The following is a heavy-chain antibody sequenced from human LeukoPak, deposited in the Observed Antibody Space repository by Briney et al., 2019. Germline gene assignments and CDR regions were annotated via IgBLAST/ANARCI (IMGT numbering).Heavy chain of an antibody. CDR1: GFTFSSYA. V-gene: IGHV3-23*01. CDR2: ISGSGGST. J-gene: IGHJ6*02. CDR3: AKDLEVVVVVAATLYYYYGIDV. Sequence: GGSLRLSCAASGFTFSSYAMSWVRQARGKGLEWVSAISGSGGSTYYADSVKGRFTISRDNSKNTLYRQLNRLRAEDTAVYYCAKDLEVVVVVAATLYYYYGIDVWGQGTTVTVSS. D-gene: IGHD2-15*01.